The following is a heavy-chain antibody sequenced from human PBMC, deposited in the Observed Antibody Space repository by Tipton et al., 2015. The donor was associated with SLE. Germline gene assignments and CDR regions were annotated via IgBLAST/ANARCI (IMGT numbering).Heavy chain of an antibody. D-gene: IGHD3-22*01. J-gene: IGHJ6*02. CDR2: IKQDGSEK. CDR1: GFTFSSYW. Sequence: GSLRLSCAASGFTFSSYWMSWVRQAPGKGLEWVANIKQDGSEKYYVDSVKGRFTISRDNAKNTLYLQMNSLRAEDTAVYYCAKEGITMIVVVSHPGGMDVWGQGTTVTVSS. CDR3: AKEGITMIVVVSHPGGMDV. V-gene: IGHV3-7*01.